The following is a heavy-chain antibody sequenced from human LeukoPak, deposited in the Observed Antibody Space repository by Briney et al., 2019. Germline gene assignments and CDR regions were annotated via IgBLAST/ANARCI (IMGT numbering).Heavy chain of an antibody. CDR3: ARHPVTTD. V-gene: IGHV3-20*04. CDR1: GFTFADYG. CDR2: INYYGGTT. Sequence: PGGSLRLSCAASGFTFADYGMSWVRQAPGKGLEWVSGINYYGGTTNCGDPVKGRFTISRDNAKNSLYLQMNSLRAEDTALYYCARHPVTTDWGQGTLVTVSS. J-gene: IGHJ4*02. D-gene: IGHD4-17*01.